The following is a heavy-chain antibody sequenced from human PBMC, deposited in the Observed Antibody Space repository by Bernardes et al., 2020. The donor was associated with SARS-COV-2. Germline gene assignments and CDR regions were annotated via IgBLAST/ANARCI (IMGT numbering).Heavy chain of an antibody. CDR3: AGHAKHCHKGVCQTYYYYAMDV. D-gene: IGHD2-8*01. V-gene: IGHV4-59*08. Sequence: TRSLTCTVSGDSNKYYYWSWIRQPPGKGLEWIGYIYSSGSTSYSPSLKSRVTMSIDTSKNQFSLNLKSVTAADTAMYYCAGHAKHCHKGVCQTYYYYAMDVWGQGTTVTVSS. CDR2: IYSSGST. CDR1: GDSNKYYY. J-gene: IGHJ6*02.